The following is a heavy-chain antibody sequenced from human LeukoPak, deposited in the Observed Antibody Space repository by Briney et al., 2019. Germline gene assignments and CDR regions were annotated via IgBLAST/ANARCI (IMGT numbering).Heavy chain of an antibody. Sequence: GESLKISCMGSGFSFTSYWVGWVRQMPGKGLEWMGVIYPGDSDTRYSPSFQGQVTISADKSTSTAYLQWSSLKASDTAMYYCARVGRVGSYYYGMDVWGQGTTVTVSS. CDR2: IYPGDSDT. CDR1: GFSFTSYW. CDR3: ARVGRVGSYYYGMDV. D-gene: IGHD3-10*01. J-gene: IGHJ6*02. V-gene: IGHV5-51*01.